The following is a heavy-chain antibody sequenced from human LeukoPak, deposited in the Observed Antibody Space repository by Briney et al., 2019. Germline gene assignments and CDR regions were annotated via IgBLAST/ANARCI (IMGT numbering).Heavy chain of an antibody. Sequence: RASVKVSCKASGYTFTSYAMHWVRQAPGQRLEWMGWINAGNGNTKYSQKFQGRVTITRDTSASTAYMELSSLRSEDTAVYYCARGAAYCGGDCYPLPYNWFDPWGQGTLVTVSS. J-gene: IGHJ5*02. V-gene: IGHV1-3*01. CDR2: INAGNGNT. D-gene: IGHD2-21*02. CDR1: GYTFTSYA. CDR3: ARGAAYCGGDCYPLPYNWFDP.